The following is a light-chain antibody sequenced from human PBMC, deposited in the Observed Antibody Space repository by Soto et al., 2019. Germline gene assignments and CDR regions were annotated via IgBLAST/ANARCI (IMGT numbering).Light chain of an antibody. CDR1: ISDVAGYNY. CDR2: DVT. J-gene: IGLJ2*01. Sequence: QSALTQPRSVSGSPGQSVSISCTGTISDVAGYNYVSWYQHHPGKAPKLLISDVTKRPSWVPDRFSGSKSGNTACLTISELQAEDEADYYCSSYAGNNNLVFGGGTKLTVL. CDR3: SSYAGNNNLV. V-gene: IGLV2-11*01.